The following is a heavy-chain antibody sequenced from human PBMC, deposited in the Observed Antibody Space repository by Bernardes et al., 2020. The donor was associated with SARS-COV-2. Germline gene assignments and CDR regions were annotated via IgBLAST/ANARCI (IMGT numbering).Heavy chain of an antibody. J-gene: IGHJ2*01. CDR2: LSGGGATT. Sequence: GGSLRLSCAASGFTFSSSAMSWVRQAPGQGLEWLSALSGGGATTYYADSVKGRFTISRDNSKNTLYLQLNSLRAEDTAEYYCAKVARLPVGYIDVWGRGTLVTVSS. CDR1: GFTFSSSA. D-gene: IGHD2-2*01. V-gene: IGHV3-23*01. CDR3: AKVARLPVGYIDV.